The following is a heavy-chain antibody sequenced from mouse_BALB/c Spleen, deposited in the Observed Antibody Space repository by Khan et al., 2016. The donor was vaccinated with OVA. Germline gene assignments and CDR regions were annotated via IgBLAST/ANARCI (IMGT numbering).Heavy chain of an antibody. CDR3: ARRGDDYGRGAWFVY. V-gene: IGHV2-2*02. CDR2: IWSAGST. CDR1: GFSLNAYS. J-gene: IGHJ3*01. D-gene: IGHD2-4*01. Sequence: QVQLKESGPGLLQPSQSLSITCTVSGFSLNAYSVHWVRQSPGKGLEWLGVIWSAGSTDYNAAFMSRLSINKDNSKSQVFFKMNSLQNNDTAIYYFARRGDDYGRGAWFVYWGQGTLVTVSA.